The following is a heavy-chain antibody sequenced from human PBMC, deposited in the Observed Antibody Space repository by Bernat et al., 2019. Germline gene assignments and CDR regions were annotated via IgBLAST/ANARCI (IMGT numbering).Heavy chain of an antibody. D-gene: IGHD6-19*01. CDR3: AREPSIAVAGIHFDY. J-gene: IGHJ4*02. CDR1: GYTFTSYG. CDR2: ISAYNGNT. Sequence: QVQLVQSGAEVKKPGASVKVCCKASGYTFTSYGISWVRQAPGQGLEWMGWISAYNGNTNYAQKLQGRVTMTTDTSTSTAYMELRSLRSDDTAVYYCAREPSIAVAGIHFDYWGQGTLVTVSS. V-gene: IGHV1-18*04.